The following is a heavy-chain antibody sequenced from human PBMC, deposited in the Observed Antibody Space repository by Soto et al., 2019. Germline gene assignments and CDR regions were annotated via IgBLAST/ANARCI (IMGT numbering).Heavy chain of an antibody. CDR3: AKVVAATLTGWFDP. D-gene: IGHD2-15*01. CDR2: MNPNSGNT. CDR1: GYTFTSYD. Sequence: QVQLVQSGAEVKKPGASVKVSCKASGYTFTSYDINWVRQATGQGLEWMGWMNPNSGNTGYAQKLQGRVTMTRNTSISTAYMELSSLIAEDTAVYYCAKVVAATLTGWFDPWGQGTLVTVSS. V-gene: IGHV1-8*01. J-gene: IGHJ5*02.